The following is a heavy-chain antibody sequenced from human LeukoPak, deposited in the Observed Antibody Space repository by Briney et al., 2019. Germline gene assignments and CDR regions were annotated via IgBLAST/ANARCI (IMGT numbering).Heavy chain of an antibody. D-gene: IGHD6-13*01. Sequence: PGGSLRLSCAASGLTFSTYGMHWVRQAPGKGLEWVAFIRSDGSNKYYADSVKGRFTISRDNSKNTLYLHMNSLRAEDTAVYYCAKPPPDSSSWLFDYWGQGTLVTVSS. V-gene: IGHV3-30*02. CDR2: IRSDGSNK. CDR1: GLTFSTYG. CDR3: AKPPPDSSSWLFDY. J-gene: IGHJ4*02.